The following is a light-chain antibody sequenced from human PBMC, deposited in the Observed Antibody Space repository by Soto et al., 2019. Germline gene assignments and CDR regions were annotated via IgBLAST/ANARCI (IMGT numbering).Light chain of an antibody. V-gene: IGKV3-20*01. CDR1: QSVSSSY. CDR2: GAS. Sequence: DIVLTQSPGTLSLSPGERATLSCRASQSVSSSYLAWYQQKLGQAPRLLIYGASSRATGIPDRFSGSGSGTDFTLTISRLEPEDFAVYYCQQYGSSPQTFGQGTKVEIK. CDR3: QQYGSSPQT. J-gene: IGKJ1*01.